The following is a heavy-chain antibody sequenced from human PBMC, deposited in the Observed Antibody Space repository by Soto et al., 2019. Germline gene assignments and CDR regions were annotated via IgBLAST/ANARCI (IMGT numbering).Heavy chain of an antibody. Sequence: GESLKISCKGSGYSFTSYWIGWVRQMPGKGLEWMGIIYPGDSDTRYSPSFQGQVTISADKSISTAYLQWSSLKASDTAMYYCARHKKAVAGTGWFDPWGQGTLVTVSS. CDR3: ARHKKAVAGTGWFDP. J-gene: IGHJ5*02. CDR1: GYSFTSYW. D-gene: IGHD6-19*01. CDR2: IYPGDSDT. V-gene: IGHV5-51*01.